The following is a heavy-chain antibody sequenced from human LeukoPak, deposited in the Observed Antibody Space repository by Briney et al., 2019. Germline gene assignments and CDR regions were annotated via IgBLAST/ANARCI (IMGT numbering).Heavy chain of an antibody. CDR2: ISSSGSTI. Sequence: GSPRLPSSASGVTFSSSNMYWVRQAPRTRLEWLSYISSSGSTIYYADSVKVRFTISRDNAKNSLYLQMNSLRAADTAVDYCARVNVRVVAAIGWFDPWGQGTLVTVSA. CDR3: ARVNVRVVAAIGWFDP. D-gene: IGHD2-15*01. V-gene: IGHV3-48*03. J-gene: IGHJ5*02. CDR1: GVTFSSSN.